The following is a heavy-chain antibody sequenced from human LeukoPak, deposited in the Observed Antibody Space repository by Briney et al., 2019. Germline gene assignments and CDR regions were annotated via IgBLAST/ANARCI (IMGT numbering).Heavy chain of an antibody. J-gene: IGHJ4*02. CDR3: GKMTTGYSSGRYPAWPVDY. Sequence: PGGSLRLSCAACGFTFNNYAMYWVRQAPGKGLEWVSGIFGSGGSAHYAESVKGRFTISRDNSKNTVYLQMNSLRAEDTAVYYCGKMTTGYSSGRYPAWPVDYWGQGTLVTVSS. CDR1: GFTFNNYA. V-gene: IGHV3-23*01. CDR2: IFGSGGSA. D-gene: IGHD6-19*01.